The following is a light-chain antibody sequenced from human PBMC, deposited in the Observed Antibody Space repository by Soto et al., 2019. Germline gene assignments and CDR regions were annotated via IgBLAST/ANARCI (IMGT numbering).Light chain of an antibody. Sequence: DIQMTQSPSTLSASVGDRVTITCRASQTISNYLAWYQQKPGKAPKFLIYAVSTLERGVPSRFTGAGSGTDFVLASSSLQPDDYATYYCQQYKSYPWTFGQGTKVEIK. V-gene: IGKV1-5*03. CDR3: QQYKSYPWT. CDR2: AVS. J-gene: IGKJ1*01. CDR1: QTISNY.